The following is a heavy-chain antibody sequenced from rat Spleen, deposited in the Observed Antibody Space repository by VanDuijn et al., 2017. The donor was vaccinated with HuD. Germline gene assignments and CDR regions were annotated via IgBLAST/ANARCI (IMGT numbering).Heavy chain of an antibody. V-gene: IGHV5S14*01. D-gene: IGHD1-12*02. CDR3: ARHYYDGTYFYGFAY. J-gene: IGHJ3*01. Sequence: EVRLVESGGGLVQPGRSLKLSCAASGFTFSNYGMAWVRQTPTKGLEWFASISTGGGNTYYRDSVKGRFTISRDNAENTQYLQMDSLRSEDTATYYCARHYYDGTYFYGFAYWGQGTLVTVSS. CDR2: ISTGGGNT. CDR1: GFTFSNYG.